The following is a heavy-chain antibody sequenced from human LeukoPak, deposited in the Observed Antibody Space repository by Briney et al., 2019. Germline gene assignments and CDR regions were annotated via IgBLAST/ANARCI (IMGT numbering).Heavy chain of an antibody. CDR3: ARASYDILTGYSRYYFVY. D-gene: IGHD3-9*01. Sequence: SETLSLTCTVSGGSISSYYWSWIGQPPGKGLEWMGYIYYSGSTNYNPSLKSRVTISVDTSKNQFSLKLSAVTAADTAVYYCARASYDILTGYSRYYFVYWGQATLVTVSS. J-gene: IGHJ4*02. CDR2: IYYSGST. V-gene: IGHV4-59*01. CDR1: GGSISSYY.